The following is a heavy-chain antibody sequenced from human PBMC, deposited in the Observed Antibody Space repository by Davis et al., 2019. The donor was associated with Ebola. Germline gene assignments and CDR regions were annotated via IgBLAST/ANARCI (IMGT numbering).Heavy chain of an antibody. CDR2: IYTSGSN. V-gene: IGHV4-61*02. CDR1: GGSISSGSYY. D-gene: IGHD5-24*01. J-gene: IGHJ4*02. Sequence: PSETLSLTCTVSGGSISSGSYYWSWIRQPAGKGLEWIGRIYTSGSNNYNPSLKRRVTMSVDTSTNQFSLRLSSVTAADTAVYYCARALRDGYYDYWGQGTLVTVSS. CDR3: ARALRDGYYDY.